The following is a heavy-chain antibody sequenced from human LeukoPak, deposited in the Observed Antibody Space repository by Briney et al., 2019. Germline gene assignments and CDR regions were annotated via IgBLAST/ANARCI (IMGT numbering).Heavy chain of an antibody. CDR3: ARDRMDYEADY. V-gene: IGHV3-30*14. CDR2: ISYDGSNR. CDR1: GFTFSTYA. D-gene: IGHD4-17*01. J-gene: IGHJ4*02. Sequence: GGSLRLSCAASGFTFSTYAMHWVRQAPGKGLEWVAVISYDGSNRYYADSVKGRFTISRDNSKNTLYLQMNSLRAEDTAVYYCARDRMDYEADYWGQGTLVTVSS.